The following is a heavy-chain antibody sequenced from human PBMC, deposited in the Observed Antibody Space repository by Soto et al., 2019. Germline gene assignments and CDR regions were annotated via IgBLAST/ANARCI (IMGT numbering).Heavy chain of an antibody. CDR3: ARTYYYDSSGYGGYPCYFDY. CDR1: GFSLSTSGMC. Sequence: GSGPTLVNPTQTLTLTCTFSGFSLSTSGMCVSWIRQPPGKALEWLALIDWDDDKYYSTSLKTRLTISKDTSKNQVVLTMTNMDPVDTATYYCARTYYYDSSGYGGYPCYFDYWGQGTLVTVSS. V-gene: IGHV2-70*01. CDR2: IDWDDDK. J-gene: IGHJ4*02. D-gene: IGHD3-22*01.